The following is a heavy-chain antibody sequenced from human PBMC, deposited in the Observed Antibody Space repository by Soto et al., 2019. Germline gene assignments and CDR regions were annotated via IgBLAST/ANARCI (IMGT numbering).Heavy chain of an antibody. CDR2: ISGTGDKS. V-gene: IGHV3-23*01. CDR1: GFTFTKSA. CDR3: VKGVYSSGSDFFDY. J-gene: IGHJ4*02. D-gene: IGHD6-13*01. Sequence: QTGGSLRLSCAASGFTFTKSAMSWVRQAPGKGLEWVSTISGTGDKSFYADSVKGRFTISRDSSKSTLSLQMNSLRDDDTAVYYCVKGVYSSGSDFFDYWGQGTPVTVSS.